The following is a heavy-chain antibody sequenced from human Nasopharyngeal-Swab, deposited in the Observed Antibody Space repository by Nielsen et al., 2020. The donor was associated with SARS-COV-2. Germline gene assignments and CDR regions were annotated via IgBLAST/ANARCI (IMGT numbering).Heavy chain of an antibody. CDR3: ARELTALYGMDV. D-gene: IGHD1-20*01. J-gene: IGHJ6*02. CDR2: INPSGGST. V-gene: IGHV1-46*01. Sequence: ASVKVSCMASGYTFTSYYMHWVRQAPGQGLEWMGIINPSGGSTSYAQKFQGRVTMTRDTSTSTVYMELSSLRSEDTAVYYCARELTALYGMDVWGQGTTVTVSS. CDR1: GYTFTSYY.